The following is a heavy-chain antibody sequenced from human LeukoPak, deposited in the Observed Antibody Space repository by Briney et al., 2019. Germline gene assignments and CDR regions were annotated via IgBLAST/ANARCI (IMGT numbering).Heavy chain of an antibody. CDR2: IYYSGST. D-gene: IGHD6-19*01. CDR1: GGSISSGDYY. Sequence: SETLSLTCTVSGGSISSGDYYWSWIRQPPGKGLEWIGYIYYSGSTYYNPSLKSRVTISVDTSKNQFSLKLSSVTAADTAVYYCARVNSGGWYAFKGGFDYWGQGTLVTVSS. CDR3: ARVNSGGWYAFKGGFDY. V-gene: IGHV4-30-4*08. J-gene: IGHJ4*02.